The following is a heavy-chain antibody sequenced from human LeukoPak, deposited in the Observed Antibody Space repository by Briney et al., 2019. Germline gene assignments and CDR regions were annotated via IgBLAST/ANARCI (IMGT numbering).Heavy chain of an antibody. Sequence: ASVKVSCKASGYTFTSHYTHWVRQAPGQGLEWMGIINPSGGSTSYAQKFQGRVTMTRDTSTSTVYMELSSLRSEDTAVYYCARGSRSGSYYPTNGGDYWGQGTLVTVSS. V-gene: IGHV1-46*01. CDR1: GYTFTSHY. CDR3: ARGSRSGSYYPTNGGDY. J-gene: IGHJ4*02. CDR2: INPSGGST. D-gene: IGHD3-10*01.